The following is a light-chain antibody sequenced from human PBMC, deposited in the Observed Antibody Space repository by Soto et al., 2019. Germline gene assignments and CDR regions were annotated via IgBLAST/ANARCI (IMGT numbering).Light chain of an antibody. Sequence: DIQMTQSPSTLSASVGDRVTITCRASQSISRSLAWYQQKSGKAPKLLIYDASSLEIGVPSRFSGSGFGTEFTLTISGLQPDDVATCYCQQYQSYFLTFGPGTTVDMK. CDR2: DAS. J-gene: IGKJ3*01. CDR1: QSISRS. V-gene: IGKV1-5*01. CDR3: QQYQSYFLT.